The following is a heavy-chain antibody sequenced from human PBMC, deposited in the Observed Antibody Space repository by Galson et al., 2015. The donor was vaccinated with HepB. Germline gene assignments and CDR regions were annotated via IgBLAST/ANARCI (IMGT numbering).Heavy chain of an antibody. V-gene: IGHV5-51*03. J-gene: IGHJ6*03. CDR3: ARIERGSYYGSAYYYYMDV. CDR2: IYPGDSDT. D-gene: IGHD1-26*01. Sequence: QSGAEVKKPGESLKISCKGSGYSFTSYWIGWVRQMPGKGLEWMGIIYPGDSDTRYSPSFQGQVTISADKSISTAYLQWSSLKASDTAMYYCARIERGSYYGSAYYYYMDVWGKGTTVTVSS. CDR1: GYSFTSYW.